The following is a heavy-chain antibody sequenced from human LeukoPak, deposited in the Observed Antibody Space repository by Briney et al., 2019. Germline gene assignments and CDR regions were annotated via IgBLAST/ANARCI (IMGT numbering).Heavy chain of an antibody. J-gene: IGHJ6*02. D-gene: IGHD3-16*01. CDR2: IIPIFGTA. CDR3: ARGGSSGMDV. V-gene: IGHV1-69*13. Sequence: SVTVSCTASGGTFSSYAISWVRQAPGQGLEWMGGIIPIFGTANYAQKFQGRVTITADESTSTAYMELSSLRSEDTAVYYCARGGSSGMDVWGQGTTVTVSS. CDR1: GGTFSSYA.